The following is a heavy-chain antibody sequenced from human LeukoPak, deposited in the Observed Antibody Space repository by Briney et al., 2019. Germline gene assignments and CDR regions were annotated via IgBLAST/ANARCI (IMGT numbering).Heavy chain of an antibody. D-gene: IGHD3-3*01. V-gene: IGHV4-34*01. CDR3: ARGLTIT. CDR1: GGSFSGYY. J-gene: IGHJ5*02. Sequence: PSETLSLTCAVYGGSFSGYYWSWIRQPPGKGLEWIGEISHNGSTNYSPSLKSRVTISVDTSKNQFSLKLSSVTAADTAVYYCARGLTITWGQGTLVTVSS. CDR2: ISHNGST.